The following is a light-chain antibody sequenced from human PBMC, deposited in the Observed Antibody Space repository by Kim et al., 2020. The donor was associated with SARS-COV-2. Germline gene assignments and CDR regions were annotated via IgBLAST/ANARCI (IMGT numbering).Light chain of an antibody. J-gene: IGKJ4*01. CDR1: QDISNS. CDR3: QQYKSYPIT. Sequence: ESVGDGVTVTERTRQDISNSLAWFQQKPGEVPKCLMYATSSLKSGGPSKFSGSGSGTEFTLTNSSLQPEDFATYICQQYKSYPITCGGETKVDIK. CDR2: ATS. V-gene: IGKV1-16*02.